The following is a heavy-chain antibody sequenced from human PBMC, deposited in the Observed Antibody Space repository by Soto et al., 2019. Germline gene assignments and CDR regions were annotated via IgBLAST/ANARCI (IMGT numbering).Heavy chain of an antibody. CDR1: GCTFIGHG. Sequence: APVKVSCTGSGCTFIGHGISWVRPAPGPGLEWVGWISPYTSDTKYGQKFQGRVTMTTDTSTSTAHLELRTLRSDDTAMYYCAADSSGSTADYHYYYGMDIWGKGTTVP. D-gene: IGHD3-22*01. CDR3: AADSSGSTADYHYYYGMDI. CDR2: ISPYTSDT. J-gene: IGHJ6*04. V-gene: IGHV1-18*01.